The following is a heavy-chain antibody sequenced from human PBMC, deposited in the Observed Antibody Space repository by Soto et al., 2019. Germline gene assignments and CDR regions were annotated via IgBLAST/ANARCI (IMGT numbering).Heavy chain of an antibody. Sequence: GSLRLSCAASGFTFNSYWIHLFRQSPLKGLVWVSRINNDGSSTSYAESVKGRFTISRDNAKSTLYLEMSSLRAGGTAVYYCARDPLIGDTDYGLDVWGQGTTVTVSS. D-gene: IGHD2-21*01. J-gene: IGHJ6*02. CDR3: ARDPLIGDTDYGLDV. CDR1: GFTFNSYW. CDR2: INNDGSST. V-gene: IGHV3-74*01.